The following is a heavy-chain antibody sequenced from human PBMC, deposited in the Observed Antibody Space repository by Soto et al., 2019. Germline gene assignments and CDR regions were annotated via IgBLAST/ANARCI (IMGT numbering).Heavy chain of an antibody. J-gene: IGHJ3*02. CDR2: LYDLDGT. V-gene: IGHV3-53*01. D-gene: IGHD1-1*01. CDR1: GFTISGKKY. Sequence: GGSLRLSCAAFGFTISGKKYVAWVRQAPGKGLEWVSALYDLDGTYYADSVKGRFTTSSDSSRTTVYLQMNSPRPDDTAVYSCATWHLQEHAYDIWGQGTMVTVSS. CDR3: ATWHLQEHAYDI.